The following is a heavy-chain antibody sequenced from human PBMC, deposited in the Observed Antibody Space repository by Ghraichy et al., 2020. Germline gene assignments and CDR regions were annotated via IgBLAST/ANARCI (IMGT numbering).Heavy chain of an antibody. J-gene: IGHJ4*02. CDR3: ATGYSYGPS. CDR2: ISGSGGST. D-gene: IGHD5-18*01. Sequence: GGSLRLSCAASGFTFSSNAMSWVRQAPGKGLEWVSAISGSGGSTYYADSVKCRLTISRDNSKNTLYLQMNSLRAEDTAVYYCATGYSYGPSWGQGTLVTVSS. CDR1: GFTFSSNA. V-gene: IGHV3-23*01.